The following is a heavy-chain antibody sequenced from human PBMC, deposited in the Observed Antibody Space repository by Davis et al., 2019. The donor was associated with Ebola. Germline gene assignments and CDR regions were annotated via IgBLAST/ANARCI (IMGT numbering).Heavy chain of an antibody. D-gene: IGHD6-13*01. CDR1: GYRFTNYW. Sequence: GGSLRLSCQGSGYRFTNYWIGWVRQMPGRGLEWMGIIYPGDSDTRYSPSFRGQVTISADKSISTAYLQWSSLKASDTAMYYCARRVRYASSWYFDYWGQGTLVTVSS. CDR2: IYPGDSDT. V-gene: IGHV5-51*01. J-gene: IGHJ4*02. CDR3: ARRVRYASSWYFDY.